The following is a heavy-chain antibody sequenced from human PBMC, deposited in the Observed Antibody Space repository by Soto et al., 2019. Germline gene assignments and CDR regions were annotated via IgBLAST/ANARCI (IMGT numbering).Heavy chain of an antibody. D-gene: IGHD1-26*01. J-gene: IGHJ4*02. CDR3: AKGEHNSGSSHFDY. CDR1: GFTFSSYA. Sequence: GGSLRLSCAASGFTFSSYAMSWVCQAPGKGLEWVSAISGSGGSTYYADSVKGRFTISRDNSKNTLYLQMNSLRAEDTAVYYCAKGEHNSGSSHFDYWGQGTLVTVSS. V-gene: IGHV3-23*01. CDR2: ISGSGGST.